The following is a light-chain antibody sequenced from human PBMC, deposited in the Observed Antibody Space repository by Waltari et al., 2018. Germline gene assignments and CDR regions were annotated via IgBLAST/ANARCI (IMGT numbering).Light chain of an antibody. V-gene: IGKV2-30*02. Sequence: DVVMTQSPLSLPVTLGQPASISCRSSQSLVHSDGKTYLNWFHQRPGQSPRRLIYKVSNRDSGVPDRFSGSGSGTEFTLNINREEAEDVGVYYCMQGTHWPWTFGQGTKVEIK. CDR2: KVS. CDR3: MQGTHWPWT. J-gene: IGKJ1*01. CDR1: QSLVHSDGKTY.